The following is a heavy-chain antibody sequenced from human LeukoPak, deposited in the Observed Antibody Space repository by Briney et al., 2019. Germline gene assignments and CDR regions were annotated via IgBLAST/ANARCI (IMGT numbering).Heavy chain of an antibody. CDR2: IKQDGSAK. J-gene: IGHJ4*02. Sequence: GGSLRLSCAASGFTFSFFWMSWVRQAPGKGLEWVANIKQDGSAKYYVDSVKGRFTISRDNARNSLYLEMNNLRVEDTAIYYCATSYDSSGNNWGQGTLVTVSS. V-gene: IGHV3-7*01. CDR1: GFTFSFFW. CDR3: ATSYDSSGNN. D-gene: IGHD3-22*01.